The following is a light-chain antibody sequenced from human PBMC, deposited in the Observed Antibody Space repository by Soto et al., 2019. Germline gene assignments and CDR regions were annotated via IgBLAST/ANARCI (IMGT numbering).Light chain of an antibody. J-gene: IGLJ1*01. CDR1: SSDVGGYDY. CDR2: EVS. V-gene: IGLV2-14*01. CDR3: SSYSISTAYL. Sequence: QSALTPPASVSGSPGQSITISCTGTSSDVGGYDYVSWYQLHPGKAPKLMVFEVSNRPSGVSYRLSGSKSGNTASLTISGLQAEDEADYFCSSYSISTAYLFGTGTKVTVL.